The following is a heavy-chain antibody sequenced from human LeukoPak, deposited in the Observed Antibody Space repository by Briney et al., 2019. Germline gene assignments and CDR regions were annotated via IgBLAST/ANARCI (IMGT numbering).Heavy chain of an antibody. Sequence: PSETLSLTCTVSGYSITSAYYWGWIRQPPGKGLEWIGSFFLKGSTYYNPSLKSRVTISVDTSKNQFSLKLTSVTAADTAVYYCARGGYTYGFDAFDFWGHGTMVTVSS. V-gene: IGHV4-38-2*02. J-gene: IGHJ3*01. CDR2: FFLKGST. D-gene: IGHD5-18*01. CDR3: ARGGYTYGFDAFDF. CDR1: GYSITSAYY.